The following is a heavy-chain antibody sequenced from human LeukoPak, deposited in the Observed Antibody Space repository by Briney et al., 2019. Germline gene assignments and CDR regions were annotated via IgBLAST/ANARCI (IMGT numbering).Heavy chain of an antibody. J-gene: IGHJ4*02. CDR3: ATTIWFGEFTFDY. Sequence: SETLSLTCAVSGGSISGSNWWNWVRQPPGKGLEWIGEIYHSGSTNYNPSLKSRVTISVDKSKNQFSLKLSSVTAADTAVYYCATTIWFGEFTFDYWGQGTLVTVSS. CDR2: IYHSGST. CDR1: GGSISGSNW. V-gene: IGHV4-4*02. D-gene: IGHD3-10*01.